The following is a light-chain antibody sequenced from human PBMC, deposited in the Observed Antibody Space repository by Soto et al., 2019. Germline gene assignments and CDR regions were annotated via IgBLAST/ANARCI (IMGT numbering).Light chain of an antibody. Sequence: EIVITQSPAILSASPGERATLSFRASQSVTSNLAWYQQKPGQAPRLLIYGASTRATGIPARFSGSGSGTEFTLTISSLQSEDFAVYYCQQYNNWPWTFGQGTKVDIK. V-gene: IGKV3-15*01. CDR1: QSVTSN. CDR3: QQYNNWPWT. J-gene: IGKJ1*01. CDR2: GAS.